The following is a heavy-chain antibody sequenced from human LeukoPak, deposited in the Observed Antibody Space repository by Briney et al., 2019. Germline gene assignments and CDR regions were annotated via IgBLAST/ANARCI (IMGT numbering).Heavy chain of an antibody. D-gene: IGHD4-17*01. CDR2: VTSRGVGT. Sequence: GGSLRLSCTDSGFTFSSYALAWVRQAPGKGLGWVAAVTSRGVGTHYADSVKGRFTISRDNSKNTIYLQMNSLRAEDTAIYYCGSDPNGDYVGALGYWGRGTLVTVSS. CDR1: GFTFSSYA. J-gene: IGHJ4*01. V-gene: IGHV3-23*01. CDR3: GSDPNGDYVGALGY.